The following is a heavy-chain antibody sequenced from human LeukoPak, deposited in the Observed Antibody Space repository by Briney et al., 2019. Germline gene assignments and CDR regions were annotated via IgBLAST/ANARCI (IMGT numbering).Heavy chain of an antibody. V-gene: IGHV4-30-2*01. D-gene: IGHD5-24*01. Sequence: RASETLSLTCAVSGGSISSGGYAWSWIRQPPGKGLEWIGYIYHSGSTYYNPSLKSRVTISVDRSKNQFSLKLSSVTAADTAVYYCARARTRERWLQSPTVGAFDIWGQGTMVTVSS. CDR2: IYHSGST. CDR1: GGSISSGGYA. CDR3: ARARTRERWLQSPTVGAFDI. J-gene: IGHJ3*02.